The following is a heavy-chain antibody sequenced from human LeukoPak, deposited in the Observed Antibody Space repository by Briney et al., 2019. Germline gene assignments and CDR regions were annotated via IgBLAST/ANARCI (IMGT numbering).Heavy chain of an antibody. D-gene: IGHD1-26*01. Sequence: SETLSLTCTVSGGSISSNGYYWGWIRQPPGKGLEWIGSIYYSGSTNYNPSLKSRVTISVDTSKDQFSLKLSSVTAADTAVYYCARGSGSYYPYWGQGTLVTVSS. V-gene: IGHV4-39*07. J-gene: IGHJ4*02. CDR1: GGSISSNGYY. CDR3: ARGSGSYYPY. CDR2: IYYSGST.